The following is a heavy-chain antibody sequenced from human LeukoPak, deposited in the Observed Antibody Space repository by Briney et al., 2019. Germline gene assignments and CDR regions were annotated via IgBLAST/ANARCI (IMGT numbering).Heavy chain of an antibody. CDR2: ISYGGIDK. CDR3: ARESWSDSVAFDI. V-gene: IGHV3-30*04. CDR1: GFNFSSYA. J-gene: IGHJ3*02. Sequence: GGSLRLSCAASGFNFSSYAMHWVRQAPGEGLEWVGLISYGGIDKSYADSVKGRFTISRDSSKRTLYLQMSSLRAEDTAMYYCARESWSDSVAFDIWGLGTMVIVSS. D-gene: IGHD3-3*01.